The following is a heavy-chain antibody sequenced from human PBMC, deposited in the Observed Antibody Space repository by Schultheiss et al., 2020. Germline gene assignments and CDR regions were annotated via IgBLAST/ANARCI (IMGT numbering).Heavy chain of an antibody. CDR1: GFTLSNYH. Sequence: GGSLRLSCAASGFTLSNYHMNWVRQAPGKGLEWVSYISSSSSTIYYADSVRGRFTISRDNSKNTLYLQMNSLRAEDTAVYYCARGDGIVGVFDYWGQGTLVTVSS. D-gene: IGHD3-16*01. J-gene: IGHJ4*02. CDR2: ISSSSSTI. CDR3: ARGDGIVGVFDY. V-gene: IGHV3-48*01.